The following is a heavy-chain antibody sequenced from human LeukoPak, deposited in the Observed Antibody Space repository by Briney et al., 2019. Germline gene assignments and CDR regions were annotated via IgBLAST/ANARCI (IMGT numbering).Heavy chain of an antibody. J-gene: IGHJ6*02. CDR2: ISGSGGTT. Sequence: GGSLRLSCSASGFTFSSLAMSWVRQAPGKGLEWVSTISGSGGTTHYADSVKGRFTISRDNSKNTLFLQMNSLRAEDTAVYYCARDHDRVVVPAASHAHYYYGMDVWGQGTTVTVSS. CDR3: ARDHDRVVVPAASHAHYYYGMDV. D-gene: IGHD2-2*01. V-gene: IGHV3-23*01. CDR1: GFTFSSLA.